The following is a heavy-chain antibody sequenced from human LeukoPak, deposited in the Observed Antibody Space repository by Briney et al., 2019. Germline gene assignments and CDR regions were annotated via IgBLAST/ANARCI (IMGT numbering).Heavy chain of an antibody. J-gene: IGHJ4*02. Sequence: QPGGSLRLSCAASGFTVSSNYMSWVRQAPGKGLEWVSIIYSGGSTYYADSVRGRFTISRDNSKNTLYLLMNSLRAEDTAVYYCATSGWWGYFDYWGQGTLVTVSS. CDR2: IYSGGST. CDR3: ATSGWWGYFDY. V-gene: IGHV3-66*01. D-gene: IGHD6-19*01. CDR1: GFTVSSNY.